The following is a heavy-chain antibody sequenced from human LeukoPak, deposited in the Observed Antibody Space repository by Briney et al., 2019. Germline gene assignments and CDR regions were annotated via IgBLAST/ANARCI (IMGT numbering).Heavy chain of an antibody. CDR2: VNWNGGST. J-gene: IGHJ3*02. V-gene: IGHV3-20*04. CDR1: GFTFDDYG. Sequence: GGSLRLSCVASGFTFDDYGMSWVSQAPGKGLEWVSGVNWNGGSTGYADSVKGRFTISRDNAKNSLYLQMNSLRAEDTALYYCARLGVGATRDAFDIWGQGTMVTVSS. CDR3: ARLGVGATRDAFDI. D-gene: IGHD1-26*01.